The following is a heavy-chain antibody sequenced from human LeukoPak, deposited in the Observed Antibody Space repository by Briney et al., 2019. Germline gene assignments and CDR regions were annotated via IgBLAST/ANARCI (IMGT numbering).Heavy chain of an antibody. CDR3: ARAIAAAGAQSFQH. V-gene: IGHV1-46*01. J-gene: IGHJ1*01. D-gene: IGHD6-13*01. CDR1: GYTFTSYY. Sequence: GASVKVSCKASGYTFTSYYMHWVRQAPGQGPEWMGIIYTSDGSARYAQKFQGRVTMTRDTSTGTVYMELSSLRSEDTAVYYCARAIAAAGAQSFQHWGQGTLVSASS. CDR2: IYTSDGSA.